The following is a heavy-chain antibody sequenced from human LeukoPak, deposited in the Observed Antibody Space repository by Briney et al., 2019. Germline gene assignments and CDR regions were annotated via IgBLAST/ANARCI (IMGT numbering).Heavy chain of an antibody. CDR3: AREVVPAADGGSWFDP. CDR1: GYTFTSYY. D-gene: IGHD2-2*01. J-gene: IGHJ5*02. V-gene: IGHV1-46*01. Sequence: GASVKVSCKASGYTFTSYYMHWVRQAPGQGLEWMGIINPSGGSTSYAQKFQGRVTMTRDTSTSTVYMELSSLRSEDTAVYYCAREVVPAADGGSWFDPWGQGTLVTVSS. CDR2: INPSGGST.